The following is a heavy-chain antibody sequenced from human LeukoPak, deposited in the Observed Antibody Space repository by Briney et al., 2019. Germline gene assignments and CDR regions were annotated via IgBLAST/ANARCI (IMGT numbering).Heavy chain of an antibody. Sequence: SETLSLTCTVSGSSISSGGYYWSWIRQPPGKGLEWIGYIYHSGSTYYNPSLKSRVTISVDRSKNQFSLKLSSVTAADTAVYYCASGELTGDYWGQGTLVTVSS. CDR1: GSSISSGGYY. CDR2: IYHSGST. J-gene: IGHJ4*02. CDR3: ASGELTGDY. V-gene: IGHV4-30-2*01. D-gene: IGHD7-27*01.